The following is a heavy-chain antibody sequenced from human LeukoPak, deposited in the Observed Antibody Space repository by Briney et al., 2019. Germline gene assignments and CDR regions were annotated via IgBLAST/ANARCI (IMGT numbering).Heavy chain of an antibody. CDR3: AGSPMTTVTGWVYYFDY. J-gene: IGHJ4*02. CDR2: INHSGST. D-gene: IGHD4-17*01. Sequence: SETLSLTCAVYGGSFSGYYWSWICQPPGKGLEWIGEINHSGSTNYNPSLKGRVTISVDTSKNQFSLKLSSVTAADTAVYYCAGSPMTTVTGWVYYFDYWGQGTLVTVSS. V-gene: IGHV4-34*01. CDR1: GGSFSGYY.